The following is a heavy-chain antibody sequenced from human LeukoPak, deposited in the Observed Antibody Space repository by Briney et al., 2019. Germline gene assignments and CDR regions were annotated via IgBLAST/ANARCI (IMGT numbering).Heavy chain of an antibody. J-gene: IGHJ4*02. CDR3: ARDKSNKGHDC. CDR1: GFTQSDCY. CDR2: VGNGGSDIM. Sequence: PGGSLRLSCAASGFTQSDCYMTWVRQAPGKGLEWVSYVGNGGSDIMLYRDSVKGRFTVFRDYAKNSLYLQMNSLRAEDTAVYYCARDKSNKGHDCWGQGTLVTVSS. V-gene: IGHV3-11*01.